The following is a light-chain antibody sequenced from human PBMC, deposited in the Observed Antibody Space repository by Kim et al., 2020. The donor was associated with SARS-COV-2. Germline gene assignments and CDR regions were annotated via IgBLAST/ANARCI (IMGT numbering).Light chain of an antibody. CDR3: SSYTSTSTVI. V-gene: IGLV2-14*03. J-gene: IGLJ2*01. CDR1: SSNVGGVHSY. CDR2: DVT. Sequence: QCITISSTGSSSNVGGVHSYVSWYQQHPGQAPKLNIYDVTYRPSRLSNRFSGSKYGNTASLTISGLQAADEATYYCSSYTSTSTVIFGGGTQLTVL.